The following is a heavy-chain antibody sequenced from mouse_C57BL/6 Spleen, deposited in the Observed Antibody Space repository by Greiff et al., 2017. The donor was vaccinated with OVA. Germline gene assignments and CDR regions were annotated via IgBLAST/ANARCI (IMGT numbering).Heavy chain of an antibody. Sequence: QVQLQQPGAELVMPGASVKLSCKASGYTFTSYWMHWVKQRPGQGLEWIGEIDPSDSYTNYNQKFKGKSTLTVDKSSSTAYMQLSILTSDDSAVYCCARGKGSSPDYWGQGTTLTVSS. V-gene: IGHV1-69*01. CDR2: IDPSDSYT. D-gene: IGHD1-1*01. CDR1: GYTFTSYW. CDR3: ARGKGSSPDY. J-gene: IGHJ2*01.